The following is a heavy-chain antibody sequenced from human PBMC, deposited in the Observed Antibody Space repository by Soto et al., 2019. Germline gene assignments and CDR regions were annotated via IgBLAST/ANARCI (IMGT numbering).Heavy chain of an antibody. J-gene: IGHJ4*02. CDR1: GFTFSSYA. CDR2: ISASGGNT. V-gene: IGHV3-23*04. Sequence: VQLVESGGGLVKPGGSLRLSCAASGFTFSSYAMSWVRQAPGKGLEWVSSISASGGNTYFADSVKGRFTISRDNSKNTLYLQMNSLRAEDTALYYCAKSYSGYDLGYWGQGTLVTVSS. CDR3: AKSYSGYDLGY. D-gene: IGHD5-12*01.